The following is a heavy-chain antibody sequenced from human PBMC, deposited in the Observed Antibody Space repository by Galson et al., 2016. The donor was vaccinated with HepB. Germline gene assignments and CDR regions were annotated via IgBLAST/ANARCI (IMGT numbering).Heavy chain of an antibody. CDR2: INSDGSRT. Sequence: LRLSCAASGFTSSSYWMQWVRQVPGKGLVWVSRINSDGSRTSYADSVKGRFTISRDNAKNTLYLQMDSLRAEDTAVYYCARDGYFDVWGRGTLVSVAS. CDR1: GFTSSSYW. CDR3: ARDGYFDV. J-gene: IGHJ2*01. V-gene: IGHV3-74*01.